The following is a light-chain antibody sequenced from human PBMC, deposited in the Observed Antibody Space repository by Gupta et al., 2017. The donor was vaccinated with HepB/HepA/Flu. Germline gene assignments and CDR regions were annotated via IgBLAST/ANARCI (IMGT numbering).Light chain of an antibody. V-gene: IGLV3-1*01. CDR1: KLGDKY. CDR2: QDS. Sequence: SSELTQPPSLSVSPGQTASITCSGDKLGDKYACWYQQKPGQSPVLVIYQDSKRPSGIPERFSGSNSGNTATLTISGTQAMDEADYYCQAWDSSTWYVVFGGGTKLTVL. CDR3: QAWDSSTWYVV. J-gene: IGLJ2*01.